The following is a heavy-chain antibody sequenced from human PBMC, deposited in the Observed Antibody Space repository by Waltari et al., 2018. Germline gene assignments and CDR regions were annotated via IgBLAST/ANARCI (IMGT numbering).Heavy chain of an antibody. D-gene: IGHD3-16*01. CDR3: ARDEGGQYQGDFDY. V-gene: IGHV3-21*01. CDR2: ISSRSTYI. CDR1: GFFFNTFA. J-gene: IGHJ4*02. Sequence: EVQLVESGGGLVKPGGSLRPPCAASGFFFNTFAMNWVRQAPGKGLEWVSSISSRSTYIYYADSVKGRFTISRDNARSSLFLQMNSLRAEDTAVYYCARDEGGQYQGDFDYWGQGTLVSVSS.